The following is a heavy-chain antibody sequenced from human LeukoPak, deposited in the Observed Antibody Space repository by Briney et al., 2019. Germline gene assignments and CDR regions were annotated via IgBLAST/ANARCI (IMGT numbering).Heavy chain of an antibody. Sequence: GASVKVSCKASGYTFTSYDINWVRQATGQGLEWMGWMNPNSGNTGYAQKFQGRVTMTRNTSISTAYMELSSLRSEDTAVYYCARGLYRYSDPNDWFDPWGQGTLVTVSS. J-gene: IGHJ5*02. CDR1: GYTFTSYD. CDR3: ARGLYRYSDPNDWFDP. D-gene: IGHD2-15*01. V-gene: IGHV1-8*01. CDR2: MNPNSGNT.